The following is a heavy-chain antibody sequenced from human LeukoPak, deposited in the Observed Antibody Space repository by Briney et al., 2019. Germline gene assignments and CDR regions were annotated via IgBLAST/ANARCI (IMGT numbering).Heavy chain of an antibody. CDR1: GCTFTSYY. CDR2: ISTNSGTT. CDR3: ARSGGYYFYMDV. J-gene: IGHJ6*03. D-gene: IGHD1-26*01. V-gene: IGHV1-18*04. Sequence: GASLKVSCKASGCTFTSYYMHCGRQAPGQGRGWMGWISTNSGTTNYAHNLQGRLTVTTDTSTSTAYMELRNLKSDDTAVYYCARSGGYYFYMDVWGKGTTVTVSS.